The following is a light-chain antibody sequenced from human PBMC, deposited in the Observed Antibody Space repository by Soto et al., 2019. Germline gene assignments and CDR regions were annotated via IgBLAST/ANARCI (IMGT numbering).Light chain of an antibody. CDR3: QQLNSYPIT. CDR1: QNIRSR. J-gene: IGKJ5*01. Sequence: DIQMTQSPSTLSASLGARVTITCRASQNIRSRLAWFQQKPGKAPKLLIYDASSLESGVPQRFSGSGSGTEFTLTISSLQPEDFATYYCQQLNSYPITFGQGTRLEIK. CDR2: DAS. V-gene: IGKV1-5*01.